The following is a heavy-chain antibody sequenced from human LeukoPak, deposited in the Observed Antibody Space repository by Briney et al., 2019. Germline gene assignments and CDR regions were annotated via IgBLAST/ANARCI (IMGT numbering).Heavy chain of an antibody. D-gene: IGHD6-13*01. J-gene: IGHJ4*02. Sequence: SETLSLTCAVYGGSFSGYYWSWIRQPPGKGLEWIGEINHSGSTNYNPSLKSRVTISVDTSKNQFSLKLSSVTAADTAVYYCARGRAIPSVKSSSWPYWGQGTLVTVSS. CDR1: GGSFSGYY. CDR2: INHSGST. CDR3: ARGRAIPSVKSSSWPY. V-gene: IGHV4-34*01.